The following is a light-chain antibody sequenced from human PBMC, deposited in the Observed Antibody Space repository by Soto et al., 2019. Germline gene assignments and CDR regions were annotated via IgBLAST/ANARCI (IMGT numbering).Light chain of an antibody. Sequence: DIQMTQSPSSLSASLGDRVTITCRASQGIGVYLAWFQQKPGKGPKILIYATSALQSGVPSRFSGSGSGTDFTLTISSLQPEDIATYYCQKYNSAPLTFGGGTKVDIK. J-gene: IGKJ4*01. CDR3: QKYNSAPLT. CDR1: QGIGVY. V-gene: IGKV1-27*01. CDR2: ATS.